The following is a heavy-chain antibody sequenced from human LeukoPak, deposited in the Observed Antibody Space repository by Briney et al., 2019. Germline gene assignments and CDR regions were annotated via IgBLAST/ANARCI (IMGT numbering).Heavy chain of an antibody. V-gene: IGHV3-30-3*01. J-gene: IGHJ4*02. CDR2: ISYDGSNK. Sequence: PGGSLRLSCAASGFTFSSYAMHWVRQAPGKGLEWVAVISYDGSNKYYADSVKGRFTISRDNSKNTLYLQMNSLRAEDTAVYYCARDQYTSSPYYFDYWGQGTLVTVSS. D-gene: IGHD6-6*01. CDR1: GFTFSSYA. CDR3: ARDQYTSSPYYFDY.